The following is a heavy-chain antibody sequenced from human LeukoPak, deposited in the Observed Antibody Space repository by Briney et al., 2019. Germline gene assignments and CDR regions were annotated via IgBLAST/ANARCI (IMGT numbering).Heavy chain of an antibody. CDR2: ISGSGGST. Sequence: GGSLRLSCAASGFTFSSYAMSWVRQAPGKGLEWVSAISGSGGSTYYADSVKGRFTISRDNSKTTLNLQMNSLRAEDTAVYYCAVAYCGGDCSGAGGYWGQGTLVTVSS. CDR3: AVAYCGGDCSGAGGY. CDR1: GFTFSSYA. V-gene: IGHV3-23*01. D-gene: IGHD2-21*02. J-gene: IGHJ4*02.